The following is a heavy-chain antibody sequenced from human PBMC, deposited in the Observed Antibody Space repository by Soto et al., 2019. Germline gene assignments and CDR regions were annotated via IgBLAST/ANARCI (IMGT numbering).Heavy chain of an antibody. J-gene: IGHJ3*01. CDR3: ARHVGYCSSTSCHGAFDD. CDR1: GYSFTSYW. CDR2: IYPGDSDT. Sequence: GESLKISCKGSGYSFTSYWIGWVRQMPGKGLEWMGIIYPGDSDTRYSPSFQGQVTISADKSINTAYLQWSSLRASDTAKYYCARHVGYCSSTSCHGAFDDWGQGTMVTVSS. V-gene: IGHV5-51*01. D-gene: IGHD2-2*01.